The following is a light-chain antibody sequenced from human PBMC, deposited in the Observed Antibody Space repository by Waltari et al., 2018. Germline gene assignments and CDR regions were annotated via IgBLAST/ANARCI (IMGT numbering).Light chain of an antibody. V-gene: IGKV2-29*02. CDR3: QQYYSTCQ. CDR2: EVS. J-gene: IGKJ1*01. Sequence: DIVMTQTPLSLSVTPGQPASISCKSSQSLLHSDGKTYSYWYLQKPGQSPQLLIAEVSSRFSGVPDRFSGSGSGTDFTLTISSLQAEDVAVYYCQQYYSTCQFGQGTKVEIK. CDR1: QSLLHSDGKTY.